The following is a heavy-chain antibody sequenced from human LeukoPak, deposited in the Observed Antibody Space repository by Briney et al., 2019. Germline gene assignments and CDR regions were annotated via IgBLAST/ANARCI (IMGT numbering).Heavy chain of an antibody. D-gene: IGHD2-8*01. CDR3: AGAYCTNGVCYGNWFDP. V-gene: IGHV4-59*01. CDR2: IYYSGST. J-gene: IGHJ5*02. Sequence: SSETLSLTCTVSGGSISSYYWSWIRQPPGKGLEWIGYIYYSGSTNHNPSLKSRVTISVDTSKNQFSLKLSSVTAADTAVYYCAGAYCTNGVCYGNWFDPWGQGTLVTVSS. CDR1: GGSISSYY.